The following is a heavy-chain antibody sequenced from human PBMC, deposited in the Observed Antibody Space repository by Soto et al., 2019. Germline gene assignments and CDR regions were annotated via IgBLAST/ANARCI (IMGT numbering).Heavy chain of an antibody. CDR3: ARLPTYYDFWSGYYSSYYFDY. CDR1: GGSISSSSYY. Sequence: SETLSLTCTVSGGSISSSSYYWGWIRQPPGKGLEWIGSIYYSGSTYYNPSLKSRVTISVDTSKNQFSLKLSSVTAADTAVYYCARLPTYYDFWSGYYSSYYFDYWGQGTLVTVS. V-gene: IGHV4-39*01. CDR2: IYYSGST. J-gene: IGHJ4*02. D-gene: IGHD3-3*01.